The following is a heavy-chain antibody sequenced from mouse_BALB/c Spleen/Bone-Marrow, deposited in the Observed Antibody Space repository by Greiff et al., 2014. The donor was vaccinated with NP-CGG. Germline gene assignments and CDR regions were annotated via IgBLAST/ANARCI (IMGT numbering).Heavy chain of an antibody. J-gene: IGHJ2*01. V-gene: IGHV1-80*01. CDR1: GYAFSAYW. CDR3: ARSGYGNDYDY. Sequence: VQLQQSGAELVRPGSSVKISCKASGYAFSAYWMIWVKQRPGQGLEWIGQIYPGDGDTNYNGKFKGKATLTADKSSSTAYMQLSSLTSEDSAVYFCARSGYGNDYDYWGQGTTLTVSS. CDR2: IYPGDGDT. D-gene: IGHD1-1*01.